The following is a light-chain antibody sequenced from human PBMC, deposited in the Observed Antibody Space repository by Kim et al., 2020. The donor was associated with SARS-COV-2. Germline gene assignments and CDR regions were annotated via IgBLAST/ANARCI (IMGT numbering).Light chain of an antibody. V-gene: IGLV4-60*03. CDR1: SGHTAYI. J-gene: IGLJ3*02. CDR3: ETWDSYTRV. Sequence: SVKLPCTLSSGHTAYIVTWHQQQPGKAPRYLMKLEGSGDYTKGSGVSARFSGSSSGPDRYLTISNVQSEDEADYYCETWDSYTRVFGGGTQLTVL. CDR2: LEGSGDY.